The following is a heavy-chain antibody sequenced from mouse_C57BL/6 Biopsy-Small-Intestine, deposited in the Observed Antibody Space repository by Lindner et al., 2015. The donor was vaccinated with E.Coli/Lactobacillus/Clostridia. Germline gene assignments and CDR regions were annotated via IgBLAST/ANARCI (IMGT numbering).Heavy chain of an antibody. Sequence: SVKVSCKSSGYTFHLLLLHWVRQAPGQGLEWMGRINPNTGDTNYAQTFQGRVTLTRDTSVNTAYMELSSLTSDDTAIYYCARDSRYHDAFDIWGQGTMVTVSS. CDR1: GYTFHLLL. CDR2: INPNTGDT. CDR3: ARDSRYHDAFDI. D-gene: IGHD2-3*01. V-gene: IGHV1-53*01. J-gene: IGHJ3*01.